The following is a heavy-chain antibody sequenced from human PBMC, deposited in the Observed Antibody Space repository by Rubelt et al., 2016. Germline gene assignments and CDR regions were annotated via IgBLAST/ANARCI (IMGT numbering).Heavy chain of an antibody. CDR3: ARGMYCSSTNCNGNWFDP. V-gene: IGHV4-31*03. Sequence: QLQLQESGPGLVKPSQTLSLTCTVSGGSISSSGYYWSWIRQHPGKGLEWIGYIYYSGSTYYNPSLKSRVTTSVETSRNQFSRKLSCVTAADTAVYYCARGMYCSSTNCNGNWFDPWGQGTLVTVSS. J-gene: IGHJ5*02. CDR1: GGSISSSGYY. CDR2: IYYSGST. D-gene: IGHD2-2*01.